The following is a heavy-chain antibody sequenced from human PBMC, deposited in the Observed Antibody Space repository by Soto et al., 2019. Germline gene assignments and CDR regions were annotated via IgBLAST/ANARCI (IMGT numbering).Heavy chain of an antibody. CDR3: ARDRSSIDAFDI. Sequence: GGSLRLSCAASGFTFSSYGMHWVRQAPGKGLEWVAVISYDGSNKYYADSVKGRFTISRDNSKNTLYLQMNNLRAEDTAVYYCARDRSSIDAFDIWGQ. CDR1: GFTFSSYG. J-gene: IGHJ3*02. CDR2: ISYDGSNK. V-gene: IGHV3-30*03. D-gene: IGHD6-13*01.